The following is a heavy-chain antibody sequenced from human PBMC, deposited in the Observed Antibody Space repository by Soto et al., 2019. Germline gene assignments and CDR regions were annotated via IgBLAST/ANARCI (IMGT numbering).Heavy chain of an antibody. Sequence: ASVKVSCKASGYTFTSYGISWVRQAPGQGLEWMGWISAYNGNTNYAQKLQGRVTMTTETSTSTAYMELRSLRSGDTAVYYCARVRDIVVVVAARGGGSAFDIWGQGTMVTVSS. V-gene: IGHV1-18*01. D-gene: IGHD2-15*01. J-gene: IGHJ3*02. CDR2: ISAYNGNT. CDR1: GYTFTSYG. CDR3: ARVRDIVVVVAARGGGSAFDI.